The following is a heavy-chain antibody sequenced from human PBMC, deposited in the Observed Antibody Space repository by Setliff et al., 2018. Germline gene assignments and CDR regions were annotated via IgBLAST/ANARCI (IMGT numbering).Heavy chain of an antibody. CDR3: ARESRYYYDNLGTLDY. CDR1: GGSISSYY. Sequence: SETLSLTCTVSGGSISSYYWSWIRQPPGKGLEWIGYIYSSGSTYYNPSLKSRVSISVGTSKNQFSLKLSSVTAADTAVYYCARESRYYYDNLGTLDYWGQGTLVTVSS. CDR2: IYSSGST. V-gene: IGHV4-4*09. J-gene: IGHJ4*02. D-gene: IGHD3-22*01.